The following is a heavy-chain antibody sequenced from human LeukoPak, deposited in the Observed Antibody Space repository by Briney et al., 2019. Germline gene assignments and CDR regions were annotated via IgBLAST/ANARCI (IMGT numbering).Heavy chain of an antibody. CDR2: IYYSGST. V-gene: IGHV4-59*12. J-gene: IGHJ4*02. CDR3: ARDVRY. CDR1: GGSISNYY. Sequence: SETLSLTCTVSGGSISNYYWSWIRQPPGKGLEWIGSIYYSGSTYYNPSLKSRVTISVDTSKNQFSLKLSSVTAADTAVYYCARDVRYWGQGTLVTVSS.